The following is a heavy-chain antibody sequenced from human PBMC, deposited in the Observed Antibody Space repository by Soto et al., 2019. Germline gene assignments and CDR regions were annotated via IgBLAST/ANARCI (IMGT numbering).Heavy chain of an antibody. CDR1: GGTFSSYA. J-gene: IGHJ4*02. CDR3: ARDPRRGSSSSGDY. D-gene: IGHD6-6*01. V-gene: IGHV1-69*01. CDR2: IIPIFGTA. Sequence: QVQLVQSGAEVKKPGSSVKVSCKASGGTFSSYAISWVRQAPGQGLEWMGGIIPIFGTANYAQKFQGRVTITADESTSTAYRELSSLRSEDTAVYYCARDPRRGSSSSGDYWGQGTLVTVSS.